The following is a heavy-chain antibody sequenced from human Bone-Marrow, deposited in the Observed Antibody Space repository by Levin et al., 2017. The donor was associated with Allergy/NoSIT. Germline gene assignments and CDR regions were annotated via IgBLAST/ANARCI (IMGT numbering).Heavy chain of an antibody. Sequence: GESLKISCAASGFTVSNNYMSWVRQAPGKGLEWVSVIYSGGNTYYADSVKGRFTISRDSSKNTLYLQMNSLRAEDTAVYYCTKLWEWGQGTLVTVSS. D-gene: IGHD3-16*01. CDR2: IYSGGNT. CDR3: TKLWE. V-gene: IGHV3-53*01. J-gene: IGHJ4*02. CDR1: GFTVSNNY.